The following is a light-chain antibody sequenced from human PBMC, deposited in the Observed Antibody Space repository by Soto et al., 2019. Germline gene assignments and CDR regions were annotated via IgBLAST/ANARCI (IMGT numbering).Light chain of an antibody. CDR2: DAS. V-gene: IGKV3D-20*02. CDR3: QQRSTWPPWT. J-gene: IGKJ1*01. Sequence: EFVLTQSPGTLSLSPGERATLSCRASQTVRNNYLAWYQQKPGQAPRLLIYDASSRAPGIPDRFSGSGSGTDFTLTISSLEPEDFAVYYCQQRSTWPPWTFGQGTKVDIK. CDR1: QTVRNNY.